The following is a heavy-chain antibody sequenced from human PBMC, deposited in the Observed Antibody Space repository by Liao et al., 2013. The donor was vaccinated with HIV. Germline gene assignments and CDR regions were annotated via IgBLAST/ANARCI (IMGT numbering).Heavy chain of an antibody. CDR3: AQSHYDRFFES. CDR2: VYTSGIP. D-gene: IGHD3-3*01. CDR1: GGSISSGSYY. J-gene: IGHJ4*02. Sequence: QVQLQESGPGLVKPSQTLSLTCTVSGGSISSGSYYWSWIRQSAGKGLEWIGRVYTSGIPNYNPSLKSRITMSVDTSNNQFSLSLTSVTAADTAVYFCAQSHYDRFFESWGQGILVTVSS. V-gene: IGHV4-61*02.